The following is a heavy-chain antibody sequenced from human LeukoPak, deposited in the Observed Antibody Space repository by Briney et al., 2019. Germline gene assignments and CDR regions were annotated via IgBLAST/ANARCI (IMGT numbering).Heavy chain of an antibody. V-gene: IGHV3-30*02. CDR3: ARSPPTVTWFDP. J-gene: IGHJ5*02. CDR1: GFTFSSYG. CDR2: IRYDGSNK. D-gene: IGHD4-17*01. Sequence: PGGSLRLSCAASGFTFSSYGMHWVRQAPGKGLEWVAFIRYDGSNKYYADSVKGRFTISRDNSKNTLYLQMNSLRAEDTAVYYCARSPPTVTWFDPWGQGTLVTVSS.